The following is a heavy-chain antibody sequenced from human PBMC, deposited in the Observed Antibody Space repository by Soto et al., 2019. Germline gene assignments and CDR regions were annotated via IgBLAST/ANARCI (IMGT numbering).Heavy chain of an antibody. CDR2: IYPGDSDT. J-gene: IGHJ3*02. CDR3: ARRCSSTSCYNTGYSYGNPSLDCYDI. Sequence: HGESLKISCKGSGYSFTSYWIGWVRQMPGKGLEWMGIIYPGDSDTRYSPSFQGQVTISADKSISTAYLQWSSLKASDTAMYYCARRCSSTSCYNTGYSYGNPSLDCYDIWGQGTMVTVSS. V-gene: IGHV5-51*01. D-gene: IGHD2-2*02. CDR1: GYSFTSYW.